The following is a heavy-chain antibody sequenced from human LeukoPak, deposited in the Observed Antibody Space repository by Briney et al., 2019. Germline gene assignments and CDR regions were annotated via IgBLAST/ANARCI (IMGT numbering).Heavy chain of an antibody. V-gene: IGHV3-30*02. Sequence: PGGSLRLSCAASGFTFSSYGMHWVRQAPGKGLEWVAFIRYDGSNKYYADSVKGRFTISRDNSKNTLYLQMNSLRAEDTAVYYCAKAQGWEPPYYFDYWGQGTLVTVSS. CDR1: GFTFSSYG. J-gene: IGHJ4*02. CDR2: IRYDGSNK. CDR3: AKAQGWEPPYYFDY. D-gene: IGHD1-26*01.